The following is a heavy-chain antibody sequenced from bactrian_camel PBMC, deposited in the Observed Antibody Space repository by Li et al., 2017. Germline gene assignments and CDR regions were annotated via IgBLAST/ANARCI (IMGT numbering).Heavy chain of an antibody. Sequence: DVQLVESGGGSVAPGGSLRLSCAYSGSSYRAYCWGWLRQAPGKEREAVASMDSDEYFSYSKSVKGRFNISRDNAKTTTYLQMDNMKPSDTAMYYCAADPRGGDCNRKWPEFVSWGQGTQVTVS. J-gene: IGHJ6*01. V-gene: IGHV3S67*01. D-gene: IGHD7*01. CDR2: MDSDEYF. CDR3: AADPRGGDCNRKWPEFVS. CDR1: GSSYRAYC.